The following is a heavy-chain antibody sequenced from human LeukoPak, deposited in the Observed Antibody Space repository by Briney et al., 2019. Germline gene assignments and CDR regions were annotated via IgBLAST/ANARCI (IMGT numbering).Heavy chain of an antibody. CDR1: GFTFSCYG. Sequence: SGGSLRLSCAASGFTFSCYGMHWVRQAPGKGLEWVAVISYDGSNKYYADSVKGRFTTSRDNSKNTLYLQMNSLRAEDTAVYYCAIIPFVVRATHLDYWGQGTLVTVSS. CDR2: ISYDGSNK. J-gene: IGHJ4*02. CDR3: AIIPFVVRATHLDY. D-gene: IGHD2-15*01. V-gene: IGHV3-30*03.